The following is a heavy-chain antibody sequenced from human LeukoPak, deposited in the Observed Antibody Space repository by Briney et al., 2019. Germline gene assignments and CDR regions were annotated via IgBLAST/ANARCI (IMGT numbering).Heavy chain of an antibody. V-gene: IGHV3-15*01. J-gene: IGHJ4*02. CDR1: EFSLINAW. CDR3: TTVIMGTPKDDY. Sequence: GGSLRLSCAASEFSLINAWMSWVRQAPWKGLEWVGRIRSEADGGTLDYAALVKGRFTISRDASKNTLYLQMNSLKTEDTAVYYCTTVIMGTPKDDYWGQGTLVTVSS. D-gene: IGHD4-23*01. CDR2: IRSEADGGTL.